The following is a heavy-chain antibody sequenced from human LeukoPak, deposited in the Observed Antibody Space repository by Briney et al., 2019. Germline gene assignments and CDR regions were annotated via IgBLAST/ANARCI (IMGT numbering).Heavy chain of an antibody. V-gene: IGHV1-2*02. D-gene: IGHD2-2*01. CDR3: ARDSGYCSSTSCYANYYFDY. J-gene: IGHJ4*02. CDR2: INPNSGGT. CDR1: GYTFTGYY. Sequence: ASVKVSCKSSGYTFTGYYMHWVRQAPGQGLEWMGCINPNSGGTNYAQKFQGRVTMTRDTSISTAYMELSRLRSDDTAVYYCARDSGYCSSTSCYANYYFDYWGQGTLVTVSS.